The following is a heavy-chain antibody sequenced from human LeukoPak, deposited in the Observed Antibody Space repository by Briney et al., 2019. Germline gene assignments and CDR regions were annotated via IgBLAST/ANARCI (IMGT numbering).Heavy chain of an antibody. CDR3: ARVPNDYGDYDFDY. CDR2: INPKSGGT. V-gene: IGHV1-2*02. D-gene: IGHD4-17*01. CDR1: GYSFTGHY. Sequence: ASVKVSCKASGYSFTGHYMHWVRQAPGQGLEWMGWINPKSGGTNYAQKFQGRVTMTRDTSISTAYMDMSSLRSDDTAVYYCARVPNDYGDYDFDYWGQGTLVTVSS. J-gene: IGHJ4*02.